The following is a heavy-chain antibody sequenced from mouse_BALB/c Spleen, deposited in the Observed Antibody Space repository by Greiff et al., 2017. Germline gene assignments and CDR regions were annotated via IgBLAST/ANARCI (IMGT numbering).Heavy chain of an antibody. V-gene: IGHV1-80*01. CDR2: IYPGDGDT. D-gene: IGHD2-14*01. Sequence: VQLQQSGAELVRPGSSVKISCKASGYAFSSYWMNWVKQRPGQGLEWIGQIYPGDGDTNYNGKFKGKATLTADKSSSTAYMQLSSLTSEDSAVYFCARLGGTEYAMDYWGQGTSVTVSS. CDR1: GYAFSSYW. J-gene: IGHJ4*01. CDR3: ARLGGTEYAMDY.